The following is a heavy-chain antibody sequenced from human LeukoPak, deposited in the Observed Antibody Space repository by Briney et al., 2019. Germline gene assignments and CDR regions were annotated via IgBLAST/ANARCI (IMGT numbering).Heavy chain of an antibody. CDR3: AGEAGIAAITFCFDY. V-gene: IGHV4-39*07. CDR1: GGSISSSSYY. D-gene: IGHD6-13*01. CDR2: IYYSGST. Sequence: SETLSLTCTVSGGSISSSSYYWGWIRQPPGKGLEWIGSIYYSGSTYYNPSLKSRVTISVDTSKNQFSLKLSSVTAADTAVYYCAGEAGIAAITFCFDYWGQGTLVTVSS. J-gene: IGHJ4*02.